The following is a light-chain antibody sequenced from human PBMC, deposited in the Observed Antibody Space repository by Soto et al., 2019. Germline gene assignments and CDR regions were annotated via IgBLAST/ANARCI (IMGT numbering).Light chain of an antibody. CDR3: SSYTISTSYV. J-gene: IGLJ1*01. CDR2: DVT. Sequence: QSVLTQPASVSGSPGQSITISCSGTSTDVGGYDYVSWYQQHPGKVPKLIIYDVTNRPSGVSNRFSGSKSGNTASLTISGLQAEDEADYYCSSYTISTSYVFGSGTKLTVL. CDR1: STDVGGYDY. V-gene: IGLV2-14*01.